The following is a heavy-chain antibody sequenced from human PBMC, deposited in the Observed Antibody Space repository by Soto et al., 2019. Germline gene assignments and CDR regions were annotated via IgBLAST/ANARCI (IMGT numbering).Heavy chain of an antibody. D-gene: IGHD6-13*01. CDR1: GYSFTSYW. CDR3: ARQVAAAESYYYYGMAV. J-gene: IGHJ6*04. CDR2: IDPSDSYT. V-gene: IGHV5-10-1*01. Sequence: PGDSLKISCKGSGYSFTSYWISWVRQMPGKGLEWMGRIDPSDSYTNYSPSFQGHVTISADKSISTAYLQWSSLKASDTAMYYCARQVAAAESYYYYGMAVWGKGTTVTVSS.